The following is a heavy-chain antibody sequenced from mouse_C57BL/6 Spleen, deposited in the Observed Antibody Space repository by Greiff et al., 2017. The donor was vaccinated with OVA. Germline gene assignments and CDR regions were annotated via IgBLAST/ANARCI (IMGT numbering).Heavy chain of an antibody. CDR1: GYTFTSYW. D-gene: IGHD2-5*01. V-gene: IGHV1-50*01. CDR3: AREGYSNEGY. Sequence: VQLQQSGAELVKPGASVKLSCKASGYTFTSYWMQWVKQRPGQGLEWIGEIDPSDGYTNYNQKFKGKATLTVDTSSSTAYMQLSSLTSEDSAVYYCAREGYSNEGYWGQGTTLTVSS. J-gene: IGHJ2*01. CDR2: IDPSDGYT.